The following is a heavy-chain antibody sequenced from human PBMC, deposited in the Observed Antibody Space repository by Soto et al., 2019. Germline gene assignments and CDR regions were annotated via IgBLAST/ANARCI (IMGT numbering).Heavy chain of an antibody. J-gene: IGHJ4*02. CDR1: GGSFSGYY. Sequence: ASETLSLTCAVYGGSFSGYYWSWIRQPPGKGLEWIGEINHSGSTNYNPSLKSRVTISVDTSKNQFSLKLSSVTAADTAVYYCARVKPRGYSGYDIKWRPRRPYIVYWGPGTLVTVFS. CDR2: INHSGST. CDR3: ARVKPRGYSGYDIKWRPRRPYIVY. D-gene: IGHD5-12*01. V-gene: IGHV4-34*01.